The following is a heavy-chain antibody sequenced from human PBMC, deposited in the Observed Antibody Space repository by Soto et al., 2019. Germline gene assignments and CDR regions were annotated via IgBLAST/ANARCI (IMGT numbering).Heavy chain of an antibody. CDR1: GGTFSSYT. CDR2: IIPILGIA. Sequence: QVQLVQSGAEVKKPGSSVKVSCTASGGTFSSYTISWVRQAPGQGLEWMGRIIPILGIANYAQKFQGRVTITADKSTSTAYMELSSLRSEDTAVYYCARGLTTGTNYFDYWGQGTLVTVSS. CDR3: ARGLTTGTNYFDY. D-gene: IGHD1-1*01. V-gene: IGHV1-69*02. J-gene: IGHJ4*02.